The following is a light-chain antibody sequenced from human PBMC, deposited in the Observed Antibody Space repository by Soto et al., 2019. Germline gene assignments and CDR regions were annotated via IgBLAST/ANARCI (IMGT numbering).Light chain of an antibody. CDR2: HAS. Sequence: DIVLTQSPDTLSLSPGERATLSCRASQSVSNNYLGWYQQQPGQTPRLVIYHASNRATDIPDRFTGGGSGTDFTLVISRQEPEEVAVYYCQHYGFSPPVTFGQGTRLEMK. CDR3: QHYGFSPPVT. J-gene: IGKJ5*01. V-gene: IGKV3-20*01. CDR1: QSVSNNY.